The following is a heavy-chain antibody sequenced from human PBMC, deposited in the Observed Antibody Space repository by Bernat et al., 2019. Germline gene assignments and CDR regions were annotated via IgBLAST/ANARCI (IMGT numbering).Heavy chain of an antibody. CDR2: ISGSGGST. V-gene: IGHV3-23*01. CDR1: GFTFSSYA. CDR3: AKVRLGDFTFEGFDY. D-gene: IGHD3-16*01. Sequence: EVQLLESGGGLVQPGGSLRLSCAASGFTFSSYAMSWVRQAPGKGLEWVSAISGSGGSTYYADSVKGRFTVSRDNSKNTLYLQMNSLRAEDTAVYYCAKVRLGDFTFEGFDYWGQGTLVTVSS. J-gene: IGHJ4*02.